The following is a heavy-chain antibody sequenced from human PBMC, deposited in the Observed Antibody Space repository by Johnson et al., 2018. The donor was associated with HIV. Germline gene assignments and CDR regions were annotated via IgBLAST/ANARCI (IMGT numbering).Heavy chain of an antibody. CDR3: ARALTTDAFDI. CDR1: GFTFSSYA. V-gene: IGHV3-30-3*01. D-gene: IGHD4-17*01. Sequence: VQLVESGGGVVQSGRSLRLSCAVSGFTFSSYAMHWVRQAPGKGLEWVAVISYDGSNKYYADSVKGRFTISRDNSKNTLYLQMNSLRAEDTAVYYCARALTTDAFDIWGQGTMVTVSS. J-gene: IGHJ3*02. CDR2: ISYDGSNK.